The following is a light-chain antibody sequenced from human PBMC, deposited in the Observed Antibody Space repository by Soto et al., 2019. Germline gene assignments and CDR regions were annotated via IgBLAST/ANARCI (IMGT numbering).Light chain of an antibody. Sequence: DIQMTQSPSTLSAFVGDRVTIACRASQSISTYLAWYQQKPGKAPKLLIYKASTLERGVPSRFSGSGSVTEFTLTISSLQPDGCATYYCQQYISYRGTGGLGTNVDSK. CDR1: QSISTY. CDR3: QQYISYRGT. J-gene: IGKJ1*01. V-gene: IGKV1-5*03. CDR2: KAS.